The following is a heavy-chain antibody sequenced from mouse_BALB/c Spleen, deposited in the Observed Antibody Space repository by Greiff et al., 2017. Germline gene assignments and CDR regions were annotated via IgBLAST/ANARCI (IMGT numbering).Heavy chain of an antibody. CDR3: AGGNLFAY. CDR2: ISYSGST. Sequence: EVKLVESGPGLVKPSQSLSLTCTVTGYSITSDYAWNWIRQFPGNKLEWMGYISYSGSTSYNPSLKSRISITRDTSKNQFFLQLNSVTTEDTATYYCAGGNLFAYWGQGTLVTVSA. CDR1: GYSITSDYA. D-gene: IGHD2-1*01. V-gene: IGHV3-2*02. J-gene: IGHJ3*01.